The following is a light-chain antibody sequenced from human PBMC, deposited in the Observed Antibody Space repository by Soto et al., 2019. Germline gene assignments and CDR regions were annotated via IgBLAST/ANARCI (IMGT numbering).Light chain of an antibody. Sequence: QPVLTQPPSASGTPGQRVTISCSGSSSNIGSNYVSWYQQLPGTAPKLLIYRNNQRPSGVPDRFSGSKSGTSASLAISGLRSEDEADYYCAAWDDSLSVHVVFGGGTKLTVL. V-gene: IGLV1-47*01. CDR3: AAWDDSLSVHVV. CDR1: SSNIGSNY. CDR2: RNN. J-gene: IGLJ2*01.